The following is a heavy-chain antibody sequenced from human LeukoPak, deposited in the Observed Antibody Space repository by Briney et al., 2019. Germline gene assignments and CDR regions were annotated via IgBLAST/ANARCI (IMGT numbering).Heavy chain of an antibody. CDR1: GFTFRSHA. CDR2: INVSGGST. CDR3: AKDQYCTSTSCYVGY. Sequence: GGSLRLSCAASGFTFRSHAMHWVRQTPGKGLEWVSGINVSGGSTFYADSVRGRFTISRDNSKNTLYLQMNSLRAEDTAVYYCAKDQYCTSTSCYVGYWGQGTLVTVYS. V-gene: IGHV3-23*01. D-gene: IGHD2-2*01. J-gene: IGHJ4*02.